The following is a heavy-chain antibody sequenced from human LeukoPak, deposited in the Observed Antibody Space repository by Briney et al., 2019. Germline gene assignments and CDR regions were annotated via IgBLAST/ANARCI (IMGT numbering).Heavy chain of an antibody. CDR1: GGTFSSYA. D-gene: IGHD3-3*01. CDR3: ARDNRGITVFGVVIHDFNWFDP. CDR2: IIPIFGTA. V-gene: IGHV1-69*05. J-gene: IGHJ5*02. Sequence: SVKVSCKASGGTFSSYAISWVRQAPGQGLEWMGGIIPIFGTANYAQKFQGRVTITTDESTSTAHMELSSLRSEDTAVYYCARDNRGITVFGVVIHDFNWFDPWGQGTLVTVSS.